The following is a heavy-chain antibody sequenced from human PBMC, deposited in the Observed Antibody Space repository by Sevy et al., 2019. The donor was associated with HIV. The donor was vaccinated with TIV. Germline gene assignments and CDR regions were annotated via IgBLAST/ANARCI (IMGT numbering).Heavy chain of an antibody. CDR1: GFTFSSYA. CDR2: ISYDGSNK. CDR3: VRGGQQLYFDY. Sequence: GGSLRLSCAASGFTFSSYAMHWVRQAPGKGLEWVAVISYDGSNKYYADSVKGRFTISRDNSKNTLYLQMNSLRAEDTAVYYCVRGGQQLYFDYWGQGTLVTVSS. J-gene: IGHJ4*02. V-gene: IGHV3-30-3*01. D-gene: IGHD6-13*01.